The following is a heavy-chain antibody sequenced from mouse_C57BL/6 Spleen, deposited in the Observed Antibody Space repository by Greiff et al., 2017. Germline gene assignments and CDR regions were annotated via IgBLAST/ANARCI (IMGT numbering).Heavy chain of an antibody. CDR2: IDPSDSYT. CDR1: GYTFTSYW. J-gene: IGHJ4*01. V-gene: IGHV1-50*01. Sequence: QVHVKQPGAELVKPGASVKLSCKASGYTFTSYWMQWVKQRPGQGLEWIGEIDPSDSYTNYNQKFKGKATLTVDTSSSTAYMQLSSLTSEDSAVYYCARGGSAGEMDYWGQGTSVTVSS. CDR3: ARGGSAGEMDY.